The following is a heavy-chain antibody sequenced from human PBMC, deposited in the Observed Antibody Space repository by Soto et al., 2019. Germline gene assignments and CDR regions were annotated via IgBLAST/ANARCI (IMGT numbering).Heavy chain of an antibody. Sequence: QVQLVESGGGVVQPGRSLRLSCAASGFTFSRYAMHWVRQAPGKGLEWVAVISYDGSNKYYADSVKGRFTISRDNSKNTLYLQMNSLRAEDTAVYYCARASSGWMIDYWGQGTLVTVSS. CDR3: ARASSGWMIDY. CDR2: ISYDGSNK. CDR1: GFTFSRYA. J-gene: IGHJ4*02. D-gene: IGHD6-19*01. V-gene: IGHV3-30-3*01.